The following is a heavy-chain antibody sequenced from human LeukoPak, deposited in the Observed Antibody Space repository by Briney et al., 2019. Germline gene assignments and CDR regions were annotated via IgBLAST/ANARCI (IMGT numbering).Heavy chain of an antibody. CDR1: GFTLSAHG. CDR2: IWYDGNTK. CDR3: ARDEVITFRLFDH. V-gene: IGHV3-33*01. Sequence: GMSLRLSCAASGFTLSAHGMHWVRQAPGKGLEWLAVIWYDGNTKYYSDSVKGRFTISRDSSKDTLYLEMNSLRAEDTAVYYCARDEVITFRLFDHWGQGTLVTVSS. J-gene: IGHJ4*02. D-gene: IGHD1-14*01.